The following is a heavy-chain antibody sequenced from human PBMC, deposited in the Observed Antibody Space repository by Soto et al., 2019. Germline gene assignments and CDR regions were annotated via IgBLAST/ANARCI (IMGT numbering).Heavy chain of an antibody. CDR3: ARYIRGPTVFYFDF. CDR1: GFTFSSYA. CDR2: VTYNGDKT. J-gene: IGHJ4*02. V-gene: IGHV3-23*01. Sequence: GSLRLSCAASGFTFSSYAMTWVRQAPGKGLEWVSVVTYNGDKTYYADSVKGRFTISRDNSKDTVHLQMNSLRAEDTAVYYCARYIRGPTVFYFDFWGPGVLVTVSS. D-gene: IGHD5-18*01.